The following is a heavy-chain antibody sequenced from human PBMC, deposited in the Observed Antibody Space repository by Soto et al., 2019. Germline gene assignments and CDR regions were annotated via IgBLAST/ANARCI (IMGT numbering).Heavy chain of an antibody. CDR2: INSDGRST. D-gene: IGHD3-3*01. CDR1: GFTFSSYW. CDR3: AKDHRRVTIFGVVAMDV. J-gene: IGHJ6*02. V-gene: IGHV3-74*01. Sequence: PGGSLRLSCAASGFTFSSYWMHWVRQAPGKGLVWVSRINSDGRSTNYADSVKGRFTISRDNAKNTVYLQMNSLRAEDTAVYYCAKDHRRVTIFGVVAMDVWGQGTTVTVSS.